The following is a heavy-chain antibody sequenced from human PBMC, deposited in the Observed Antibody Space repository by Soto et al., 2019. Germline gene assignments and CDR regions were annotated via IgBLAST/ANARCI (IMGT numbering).Heavy chain of an antibody. J-gene: IGHJ4*02. CDR3: ARDVPKLRFFDY. Sequence: PGGSLRLSCAASGFTFSPYAMHWVRQAPGKGLEWVAVISADQKSIYYADSVKGRFTISRDNSENTLYLQMDGLRTEDTAVYYCARDVPKLRFFDYWGQGTPVTAPQ. D-gene: IGHD3-3*01. CDR2: ISADQKSI. V-gene: IGHV3-30*04. CDR1: GFTFSPYA.